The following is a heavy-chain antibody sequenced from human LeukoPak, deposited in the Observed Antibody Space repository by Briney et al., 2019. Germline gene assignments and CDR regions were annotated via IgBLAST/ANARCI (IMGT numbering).Heavy chain of an antibody. CDR2: ILFDGNNK. D-gene: IGHD6-13*01. V-gene: IGHV3-30*18. Sequence: GGSLRLSCAASGFTFSTYGMHWVRQAPDKGLEWVAVILFDGNNKYYADSVRGRFTISRDNSKNTLYLQMNSLRDEDTAVYYCAKDAEHSSGWYPGNWGQGTLVIVSS. CDR1: GFTFSTYG. CDR3: AKDAEHSSGWYPGN. J-gene: IGHJ4*02.